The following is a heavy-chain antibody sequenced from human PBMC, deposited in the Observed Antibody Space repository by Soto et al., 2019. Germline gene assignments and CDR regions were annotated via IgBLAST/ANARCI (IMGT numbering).Heavy chain of an antibody. Sequence: ASVKVSCKASGYTFTGHYIHWVRQAPEQGPEWMGEIGPESGATRYAQRFQGRVTMTRDMSITTVYMELSNLSPDDTAVYYCGRGRSGQIVVFYWGQGTPVTVSS. D-gene: IGHD1-26*01. CDR1: GYTFTGHY. CDR3: GRGRSGQIVVFY. V-gene: IGHV1-2*02. CDR2: IGPESGAT. J-gene: IGHJ4*02.